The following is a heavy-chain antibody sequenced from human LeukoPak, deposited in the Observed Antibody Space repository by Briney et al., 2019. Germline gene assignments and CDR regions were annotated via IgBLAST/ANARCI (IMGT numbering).Heavy chain of an antibody. Sequence: GGSLRLSCAASGFTFRSYAMSWVRQAPGKGLEWVSGISNIGGSGRAYQADSVKGWITIFRDNSTNTLYLQMNSLRVEDPAVYYCALGYAMNYWGQGTLVTVSS. CDR3: ALGYAMNY. D-gene: IGHD2-8*01. J-gene: IGHJ4*02. CDR1: GFTFRSYA. CDR2: ISNIGGSGRA. V-gene: IGHV3-23*01.